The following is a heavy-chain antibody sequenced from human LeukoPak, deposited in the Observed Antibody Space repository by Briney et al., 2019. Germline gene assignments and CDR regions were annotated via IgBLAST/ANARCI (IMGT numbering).Heavy chain of an antibody. CDR2: ISWDGGST. CDR1: GFTFDDYT. CDR3: AKDAAGPGGFGWFGGIDY. D-gene: IGHD3-10*01. Sequence: PGGSLRLSCAASGFTFDDYTMHWVRQAPGKGLEWVSLISWDGGSTYYADSVKGRFTISRDNSKNSLYLQMNSLRTEDTALYYCAKDAAGPGGFGWFGGIDYWGQGTLVTVSS. J-gene: IGHJ4*02. V-gene: IGHV3-43*01.